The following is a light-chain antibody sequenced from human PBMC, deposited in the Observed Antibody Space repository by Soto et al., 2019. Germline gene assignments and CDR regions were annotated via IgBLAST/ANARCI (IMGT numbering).Light chain of an antibody. CDR1: SSDVGGYNY. V-gene: IGLV2-14*01. CDR2: EVT. Sequence: QSVLTEPASVSVSPGQSITISRTGTSSDVGGYNYVSWYQQHPGKAPKLMIYEVTNRPSGVSNRFSGSKSGNTASLTISGLQAEDEADYYCSSYTTSSTPYVFGTGTKVTVL. CDR3: SSYTTSSTPYV. J-gene: IGLJ1*01.